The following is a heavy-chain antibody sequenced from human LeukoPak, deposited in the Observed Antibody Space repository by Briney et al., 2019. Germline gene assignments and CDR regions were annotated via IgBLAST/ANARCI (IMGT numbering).Heavy chain of an antibody. CDR3: AKDYDSSGWAAFDI. Sequence: GGSLRLSCAASGFTFSTHWMHWARQAPGKGLEWVAVISYDGSNKYFADSVKGRFTISRDNSKNTLYLQMNSLRAEDTAVYYCAKDYDSSGWAAFDIWGQGTMVTVSS. V-gene: IGHV3-30*18. CDR1: GFTFSTHW. D-gene: IGHD3-22*01. J-gene: IGHJ3*02. CDR2: ISYDGSNK.